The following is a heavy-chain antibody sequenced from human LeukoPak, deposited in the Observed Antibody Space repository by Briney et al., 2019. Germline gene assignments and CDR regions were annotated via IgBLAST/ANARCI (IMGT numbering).Heavy chain of an antibody. J-gene: IGHJ4*02. CDR1: GFIFSSYG. CDR2: HFASNK. CDR3: ARDLCSTTSCFDY. D-gene: IGHD2-2*01. V-gene: IGHV3-33*01. Sequence: GGPLRLSCVTSGFIFSSYGIHWVRQAPGKGLEWVAWHFASNKYYAESVRGRFTMSRDNSKSTLYLQMDSLRVEDTAVYYCARDLCSTTSCFDYWGQGTLVSVSS.